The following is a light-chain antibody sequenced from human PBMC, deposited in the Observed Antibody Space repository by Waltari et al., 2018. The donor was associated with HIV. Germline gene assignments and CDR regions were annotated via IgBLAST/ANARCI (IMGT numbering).Light chain of an antibody. CDR2: DDS. V-gene: IGLV3-21*02. Sequence: SYVLTQPPSVSVAPGQAARITCGGNNIGTQNMHRYQQRPGQAPVLVVSDDSDRPSDIPERFSGSNSANTATLSISRVEAGDEADYYCQVWDYNSDRWVFGGGTKLTVL. J-gene: IGLJ3*02. CDR3: QVWDYNSDRWV. CDR1: NIGTQN.